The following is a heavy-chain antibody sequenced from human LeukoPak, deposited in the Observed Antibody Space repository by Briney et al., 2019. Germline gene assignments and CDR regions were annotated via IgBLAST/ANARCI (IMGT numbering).Heavy chain of an antibody. CDR1: GYSISSGYY. D-gene: IGHD4-17*01. V-gene: IGHV4-61*02. CDR3: ARTTMTPVSTFDY. J-gene: IGHJ4*02. Sequence: SETLSLTCTVSGYSISSGYYWSWIRQPAGKGLEWIGRIYTSGSTNYNPSLRSRVTISVDTSKNQFSLKLSSVTAADTAVYYCARTTMTPVSTFDYWGQGTLVTVSS. CDR2: IYTSGST.